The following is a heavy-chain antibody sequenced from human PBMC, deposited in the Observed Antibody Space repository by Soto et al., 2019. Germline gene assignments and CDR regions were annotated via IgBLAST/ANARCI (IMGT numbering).Heavy chain of an antibody. Sequence: LGESLKISCKASGFDFTRHWIAWVRQMPGKGLDWMGVVYPRDSATRYSQSFEGQVTISADKSISTAYLQRSSLRASDTAIYYCARVFVGTYYLLDSWGPGTLVTVSS. D-gene: IGHD1-26*01. CDR1: GFDFTRHW. J-gene: IGHJ4*02. CDR2: VYPRDSAT. CDR3: ARVFVGTYYLLDS. V-gene: IGHV5-51*01.